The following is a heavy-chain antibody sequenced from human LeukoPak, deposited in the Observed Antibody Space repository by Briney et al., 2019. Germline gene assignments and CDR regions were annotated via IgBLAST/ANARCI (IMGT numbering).Heavy chain of an antibody. CDR3: ARGGDLEWLSYYFDY. J-gene: IGHJ4*02. CDR1: GFTFSSYA. Sequence: GGSLRLSCAASGFTFSSYAMSWVRQAPGKGLEWVSAISGSGGSTYYADSVKGRFTISRDNSTNTLYLQMNSLRAEDTAVYYCARGGDLEWLSYYFDYWGQGTLVTVSS. CDR2: ISGSGGST. D-gene: IGHD3-3*01. V-gene: IGHV3-23*01.